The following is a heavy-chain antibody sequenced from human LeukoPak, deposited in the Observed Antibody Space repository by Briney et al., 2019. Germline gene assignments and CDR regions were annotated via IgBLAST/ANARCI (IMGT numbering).Heavy chain of an antibody. V-gene: IGHV1-69*13. D-gene: IGHD6-13*01. J-gene: IGHJ4*02. CDR1: GGTFNSYA. Sequence: ASVKASCKASGGTFNSYAISWVRQAPGQGLEWMGGIIPIFGTANYAQKFQGRVTITADESTSTAYMELSSLRSEDTAVYYCARAGPTRPYSSSLEAYFDYWGQGTLVTVSS. CDR2: IIPIFGTA. CDR3: ARAGPTRPYSSSLEAYFDY.